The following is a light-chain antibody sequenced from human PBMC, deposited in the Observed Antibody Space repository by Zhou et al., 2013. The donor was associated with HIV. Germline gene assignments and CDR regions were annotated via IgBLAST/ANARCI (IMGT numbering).Light chain of an antibody. V-gene: IGKV3-20*01. CDR1: QSVSSSY. CDR3: QRYGDSPALS. CDR2: GAS. Sequence: EIVLTQSPATLSLSPGERATLSCRASQSVSSSYLAWYQQKPGQAPRLLIYGASSRATGIPDRFSGSGSGTDFTLTISRLEPEDFAVYYCQRYGDSPALSFGGGTKLEIK. J-gene: IGKJ4*01.